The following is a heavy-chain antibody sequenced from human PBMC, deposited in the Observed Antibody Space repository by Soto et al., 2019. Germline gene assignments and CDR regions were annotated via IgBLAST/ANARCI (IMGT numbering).Heavy chain of an antibody. CDR3: AKDLNTLEWPKGFDY. CDR2: ISGSGGST. J-gene: IGHJ4*02. CDR1: GFTFSSYA. V-gene: IGHV3-23*01. Sequence: LRLSCAASGFTFSSYAMSWVRQAPGKGLEWVSAISGSGGSTYYADSVKGRFTISRDNSKNTLYLQMNSLRAEDTAVYYCAKDLNTLEWPKGFDYWGQGTLVTSPQ. D-gene: IGHD3-3*01.